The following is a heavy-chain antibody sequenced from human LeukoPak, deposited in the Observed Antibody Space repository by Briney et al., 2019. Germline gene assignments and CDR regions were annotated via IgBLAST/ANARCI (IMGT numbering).Heavy chain of an antibody. V-gene: IGHV3-7*01. Sequence: PGGSLRLSCAASGFTFSSHWMSWVRQAPGKGLEWVANIKQDGSETYYVDSVKGRFTISRDNAKNSLYLQMNSLRADDTAVYYCAREPNIYFVSHSDYWGQGTLVTVSS. J-gene: IGHJ4*02. D-gene: IGHD2/OR15-2a*01. CDR3: AREPNIYFVSHSDY. CDR2: IKQDGSET. CDR1: GFTFSSHW.